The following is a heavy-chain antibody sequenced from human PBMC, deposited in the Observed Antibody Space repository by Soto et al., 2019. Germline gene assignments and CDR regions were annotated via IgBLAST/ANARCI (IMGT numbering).Heavy chain of an antibody. CDR2: ISSSGITI. V-gene: IGHV3-11*01. D-gene: IGHD6-19*01. J-gene: IGHJ5*02. Sequence: PGGSLRLSCAAAGVAFGDYYGSWIRQATGKGLEWVSYISSSGITIYYADSVMGRFTISRDNAKNSLHLQMNSLRAEDTAVYYCAKEEDSSGWYMQTWFDPWGKGTLVTVSS. CDR1: GVAFGDYY. CDR3: AKEEDSSGWYMQTWFDP.